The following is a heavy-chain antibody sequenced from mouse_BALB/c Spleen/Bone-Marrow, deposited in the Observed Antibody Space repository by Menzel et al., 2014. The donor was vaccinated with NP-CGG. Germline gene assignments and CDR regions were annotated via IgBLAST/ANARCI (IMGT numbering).Heavy chain of an antibody. CDR3: ARHPIYYYGSSWGNYAMDY. D-gene: IGHD1-1*01. CDR2: ISNGGGST. J-gene: IGHJ4*01. CDR1: GFTFSSYT. V-gene: IGHV5-12-2*01. Sequence: DVMLVESGGGLVQPGGSLRLSCAASGFTFSSYTMSWVRQTPEKRLEWVAYISNGGGSTHYPDTVKGRFTISRDNAKNALYLQMSGLKSEDTAMYYCARHPIYYYGSSWGNYAMDYWGQGTSVTVSS.